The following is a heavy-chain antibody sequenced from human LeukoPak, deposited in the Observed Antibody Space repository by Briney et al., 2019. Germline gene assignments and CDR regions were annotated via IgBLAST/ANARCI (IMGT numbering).Heavy chain of an antibody. Sequence: SETLSLTCAVYGGSLSGYYWSWIRQPQGQGLEWIGEINHSGSTNYNPSLKSRVTISVDTSKNQFSLRLSSVTAADTAVYYCARDPLLDYWGQGTLVTVSS. V-gene: IGHV4-34*01. J-gene: IGHJ4*02. CDR2: INHSGST. CDR3: ARDPLLDY. D-gene: IGHD3-16*02. CDR1: GGSLSGYY.